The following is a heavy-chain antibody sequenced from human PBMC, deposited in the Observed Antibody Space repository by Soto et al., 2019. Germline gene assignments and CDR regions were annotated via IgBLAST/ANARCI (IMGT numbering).Heavy chain of an antibody. CDR3: HLDPRYWRGGNCYTNWFDP. CDR1: GFTFSSYA. V-gene: IGHV3-23*01. Sequence: PGGSLRLSCAASGFTFSSYAMSWVRQAPGKGLEWVSAISGSGGSTYYADSVKGRFTISRDNSKNALYLQMNSLRAEDTAVYYCHLDPRYWRGGNCYTNWFDPWGQGTLVTVSS. D-gene: IGHD2-15*01. CDR2: ISGSGGST. J-gene: IGHJ5*01.